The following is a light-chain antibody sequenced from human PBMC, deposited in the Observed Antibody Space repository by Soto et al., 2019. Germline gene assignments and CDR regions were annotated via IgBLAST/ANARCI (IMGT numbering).Light chain of an antibody. CDR2: DVT. J-gene: IGLJ3*02. CDR3: CSYAGSSTWV. V-gene: IGLV2-11*01. CDR1: SSDVGGYDY. Sequence: QSALTQPPSASGSPGQTVTISCTGTSSDVGGYDYVSWYQQHPGEAPKLIIYDVTKRPSGVPDRFSGSKSGNTASLNISGLQADDESDYYCCSYAGSSTWVFGGGTKVTVL.